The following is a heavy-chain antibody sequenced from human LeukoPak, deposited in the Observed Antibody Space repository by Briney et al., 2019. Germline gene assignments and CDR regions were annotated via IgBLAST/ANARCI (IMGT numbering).Heavy chain of an antibody. D-gene: IGHD1-1*01. CDR1: GCTFSSYA. Sequence: SVKVSCKASGCTFSSYAISWVRQAPGQGLEWMGRIIPILGIANYAQKFQGRVTITAGKSTSPAYMGLSSLRSEDTAVYYCARGVLGAGTVKKLIPRWFDPWGQGTLVTVSS. CDR2: IIPILGIA. CDR3: ARGVLGAGTVKKLIPRWFDP. V-gene: IGHV1-69*04. J-gene: IGHJ5*02.